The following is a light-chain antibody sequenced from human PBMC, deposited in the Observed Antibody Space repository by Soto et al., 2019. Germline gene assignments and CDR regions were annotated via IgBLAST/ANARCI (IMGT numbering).Light chain of an antibody. V-gene: IGKV2-28*01. CDR2: LGS. CDR1: QSLLHSNGYNY. Sequence: DIVMTQSPLSLPVTPGEPASISCRSSQSLLHSNGYNYLNWYLQKPGQSPRLLIYLGSNRASGVPDRFSGGGSGTDFTLKISRVEAEDVGVYYCMQALQTPLTFGGGTKVEIK. CDR3: MQALQTPLT. J-gene: IGKJ4*01.